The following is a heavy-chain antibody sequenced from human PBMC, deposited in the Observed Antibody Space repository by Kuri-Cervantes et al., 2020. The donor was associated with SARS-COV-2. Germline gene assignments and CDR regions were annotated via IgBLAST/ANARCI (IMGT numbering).Heavy chain of an antibody. CDR3: AKAYDPYGMDV. J-gene: IGHJ6*02. D-gene: IGHD5-12*01. CDR2: ISYDGSNK. CDR1: GFTFSSYG. V-gene: IGHV3-30*18. Sequence: GESLRISCAASGFTFSSYGMHWVRQAPGKGLEWVAVISYDGSNKYYADSVKGRFTISRDNSKNTLYLQMNSLRAEDTAVYYCAKAYDPYGMDVWGQGTTVTSP.